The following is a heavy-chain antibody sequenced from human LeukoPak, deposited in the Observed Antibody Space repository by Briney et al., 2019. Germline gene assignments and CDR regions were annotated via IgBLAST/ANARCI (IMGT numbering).Heavy chain of an antibody. V-gene: IGHV1-8*01. CDR3: ARGNRIAARPSYYYYMDV. D-gene: IGHD6-6*01. Sequence: GASVKVSCKASGYTFTSYDINWVRQATGQGLEWMGWMNPNSGNTGYAQKFQGRVTTTRNTSISTAYMELSSLRSEDTAVYYCARGNRIAARPSYYYYMDVWGKGTTVTVSS. J-gene: IGHJ6*03. CDR1: GYTFTSYD. CDR2: MNPNSGNT.